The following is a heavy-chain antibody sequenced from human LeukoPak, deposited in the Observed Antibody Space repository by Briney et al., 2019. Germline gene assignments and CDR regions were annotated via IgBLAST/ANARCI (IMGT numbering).Heavy chain of an antibody. CDR3: ATGELPYYFDY. J-gene: IGHJ4*02. CDR1: GGSISGYY. Sequence: SETLSLTCTVSGGSISGYYWSWIRQPPGKGLEWFGYIYYSGNTNYNPSLKSRVTISVDTSKNQFSLKLSSVTAADTAMYYCATGELPYYFDYWGQGTLVTVSS. V-gene: IGHV4-59*01. CDR2: IYYSGNT. D-gene: IGHD1-26*01.